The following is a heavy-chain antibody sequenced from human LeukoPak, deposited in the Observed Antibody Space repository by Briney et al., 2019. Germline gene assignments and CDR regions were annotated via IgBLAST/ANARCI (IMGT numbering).Heavy chain of an antibody. J-gene: IGHJ4*02. CDR3: ARDLAGSRDK. D-gene: IGHD2-15*01. Sequence: GGSLRLSCAASGFTFSNYNMNWVRQAPGKGLEWVSSISTSSSYIYYADSVKGRFTISRDNAKKSLYLEMNSLRAEDTAVYYCARDLAGSRDKWGQGTLVTVSS. CDR2: ISTSSSYI. CDR1: GFTFSNYN. V-gene: IGHV3-21*01.